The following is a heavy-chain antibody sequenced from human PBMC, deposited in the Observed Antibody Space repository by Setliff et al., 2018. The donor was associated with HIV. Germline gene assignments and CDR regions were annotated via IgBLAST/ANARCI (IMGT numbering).Heavy chain of an antibody. CDR2: LRTGNGDT. D-gene: IGHD1-1*01. V-gene: IGHV1-3*04. CDR1: GYTFTTYS. CDR3: ARRASTAEVFDY. J-gene: IGHJ4*02. Sequence: GASVKVSCKVSGYTFTTYSIHWVRQAPVQRPEWMGWLRTGNGDTSYSESLQGRVTFTSDTSANTAYMELRSLGSDDTAVYFCARRASTAEVFDYWGQGTLVTVSS.